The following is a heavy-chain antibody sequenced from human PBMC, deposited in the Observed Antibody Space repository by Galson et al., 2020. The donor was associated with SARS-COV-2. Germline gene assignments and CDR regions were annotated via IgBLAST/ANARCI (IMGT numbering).Heavy chain of an antibody. D-gene: IGHD3-16*01. J-gene: IGHJ6*01. CDR2: ISSSGITI. Sequence: GESLKISCAASGFTFSDYYMIWIRQAPGKGLEWVSSISSSGITIDYADSVKGRFTISRDNAKNSVYLQMNSLRAEDTAVDYCARDGGGIYGMDVWGQGTTVTVSS. V-gene: IGHV3-11*01. CDR3: ARDGGGIYGMDV. CDR1: GFTFSDYY.